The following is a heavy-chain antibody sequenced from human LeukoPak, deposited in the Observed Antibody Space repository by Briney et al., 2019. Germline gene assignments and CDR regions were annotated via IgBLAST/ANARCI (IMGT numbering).Heavy chain of an antibody. J-gene: IGHJ4*02. Sequence: SETLSLTCTVSGGSVSSGDYYWNWIRQPPGKGLEWIGYIYYSGSTYYNPSLKSRVIISVDTSKNQFYLNLTSVTAADTAVYYCSSGYYYSPLWGQGTLVTVSS. CDR2: IYYSGST. D-gene: IGHD3-22*01. V-gene: IGHV4-30-4*01. CDR1: GGSVSSGDYY. CDR3: SSGYYYSPL.